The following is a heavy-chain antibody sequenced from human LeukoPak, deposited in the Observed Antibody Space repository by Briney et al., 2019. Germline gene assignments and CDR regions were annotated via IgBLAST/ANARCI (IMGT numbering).Heavy chain of an antibody. CDR1: GYTFTGYY. Sequence: ASVRVSCKASGYTFTGYYMHWVRQAPGQGLEWMGWINPNSGGTNYAQKFQGRVTMTRDTSISTAYMELSRLRSDDTAVYYCAREYREWLVPFDYWGQGTLVTVSS. D-gene: IGHD3-22*01. CDR3: AREYREWLVPFDY. V-gene: IGHV1-2*02. J-gene: IGHJ4*02. CDR2: INPNSGGT.